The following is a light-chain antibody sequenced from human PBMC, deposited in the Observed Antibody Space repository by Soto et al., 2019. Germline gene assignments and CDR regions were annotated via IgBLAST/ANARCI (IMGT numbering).Light chain of an antibody. CDR2: GAS. J-gene: IGKJ2*01. Sequence: EIVMTQSPATLSVSPGERATLSCRASQSISSNLAWYQQMPGQAPRLLIYGASTRATAIPARFSGSGSGTELTLPISSLQYEDFAVYYCQQYNNWPMYTLGQGTKLEIK. CDR3: QQYNNWPMYT. CDR1: QSISSN. V-gene: IGKV3-15*01.